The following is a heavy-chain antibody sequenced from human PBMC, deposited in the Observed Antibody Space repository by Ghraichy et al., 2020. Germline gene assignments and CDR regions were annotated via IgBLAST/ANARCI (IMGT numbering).Heavy chain of an antibody. V-gene: IGHV4-30-2*06. D-gene: IGHD2-21*01. J-gene: IGHJ4*02. CDR2: IYQTGGT. CDR1: GGSISSGGYS. CDR3: ARESCGGGNCYFDS. Sequence: LSLTCAVSGGSISSGGYSWSWIRQSPGKDLEWIGYIYQTGGTFYNPSLKSRVTISIDRSRNHFSLRVSSVTAADTAVYYCARESCGGGNCYFDSWGQGTLVTVSS.